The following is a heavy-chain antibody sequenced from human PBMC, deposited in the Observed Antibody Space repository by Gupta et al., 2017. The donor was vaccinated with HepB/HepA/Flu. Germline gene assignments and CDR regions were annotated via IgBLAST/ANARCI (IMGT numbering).Heavy chain of an antibody. J-gene: IGHJ6*02. CDR3: AREEERQDV. CDR1: GFTFNSYW. Sequence: YGGFAGFTFNSYWMTWVRQAPGKGLEWVANIKKDGSRKNYVDSVRGRFTISRENTKNAVYLQMKSLRVEDTAVYYCAREEERQDVWCQGTTVTVSS. CDR2: IKKDGSRK. V-gene: IGHV3-7*01.